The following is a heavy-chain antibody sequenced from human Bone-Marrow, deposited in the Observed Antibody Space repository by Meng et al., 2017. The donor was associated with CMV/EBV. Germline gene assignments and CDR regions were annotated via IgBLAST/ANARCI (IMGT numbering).Heavy chain of an antibody. D-gene: IGHD2-2*02. Sequence: LSLTCAASGFTFSSYSMDWVRQAPGKGLEWVSVIYPHYDTYYADSVKGRFTISRDDSTNMLFLQMNSLRAEDTAVYYCARDFSIVVVPAAIPSYGMDVWGQGTTVTVSS. J-gene: IGHJ6*02. CDR3: ARDFSIVVVPAAIPSYGMDV. V-gene: IGHV3-53*01. CDR1: GFTFSSYS. CDR2: IYPHYDT.